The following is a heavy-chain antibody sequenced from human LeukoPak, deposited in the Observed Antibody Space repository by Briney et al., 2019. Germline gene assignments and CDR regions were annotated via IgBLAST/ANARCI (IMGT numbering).Heavy chain of an antibody. CDR1: GFTFSSYA. V-gene: IGHV3-23*01. CDR3: AKGHYYGSTSYLGYFDS. D-gene: IGHD3-10*01. J-gene: IGHJ4*02. CDR2: ISGSGGST. Sequence: PGGSLRLSCAASGFTFSSYAMSWVRQAPGKGLEWVSAISGSGGSTYYADSVKGRFTISRDNSKNTLYLQMNSLRAEDTAVYYCAKGHYYGSTSYLGYFDSWGQGTLVTVSS.